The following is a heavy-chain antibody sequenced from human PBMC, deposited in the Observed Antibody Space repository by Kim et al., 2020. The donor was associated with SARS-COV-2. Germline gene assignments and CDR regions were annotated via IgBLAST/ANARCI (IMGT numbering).Heavy chain of an antibody. Sequence: GGSLRLSSAASGFTFDDYAMHWVRQAPGKGLVWVSGISWNSGTIGYADSVKGRFTISRDNAKNSLYLQMNSLRAEDTALYYCAKIRWDFTDYGMDVWGQGTTVTVSS. CDR2: ISWNSGTI. J-gene: IGHJ6*02. D-gene: IGHD2-8*02. CDR1: GFTFDDYA. CDR3: AKIRWDFTDYGMDV. V-gene: IGHV3-9*01.